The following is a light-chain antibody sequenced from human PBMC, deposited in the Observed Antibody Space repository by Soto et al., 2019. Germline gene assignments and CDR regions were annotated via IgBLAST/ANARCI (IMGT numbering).Light chain of an antibody. CDR3: MQSVQFPRT. CDR1: QSLVSSDGNTY. CDR2: EVS. Sequence: DVVLTQSPLSLPVTLGQPASISCRSSQSLVSSDGNTYLIWFHQRPGQSPQLLIFEVSNHFSGVSDRFSGSGSGTDFTLKISRVEAEDVGVYYCMQSVQFPRTFGGGTKVDIK. J-gene: IGKJ4*01. V-gene: IGKV2D-29*02.